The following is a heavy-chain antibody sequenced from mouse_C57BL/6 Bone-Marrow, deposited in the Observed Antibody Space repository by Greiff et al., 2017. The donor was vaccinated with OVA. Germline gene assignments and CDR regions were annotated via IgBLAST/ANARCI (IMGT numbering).Heavy chain of an antibody. V-gene: IGHV14-4*01. J-gene: IGHJ3*02. CDR2: IDPENGDT. CDR1: GFNIKDDY. CDR3: TTDYGSSPLGY. Sequence: EVQLQQSGAELVRPGASVKLSCTASGFNIKDDYMHWVKQRPEQGLEWIGWIDPENGDTEYASKFRGKATITADTSSNTAYLQLSSLTSEDTAVYYCTTDYGSSPLGYWGQGTLVTVSA. D-gene: IGHD1-1*01.